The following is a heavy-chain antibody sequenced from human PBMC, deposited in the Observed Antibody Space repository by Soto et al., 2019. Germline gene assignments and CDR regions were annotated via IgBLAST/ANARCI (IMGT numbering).Heavy chain of an antibody. V-gene: IGHV3-11*01. CDR2: ISGSGFTI. CDR3: ARLGPIAAAGTPDY. CDR1: GFTSSDYY. D-gene: IGHD6-13*01. Sequence: AGGSLRLSCVASGFTSSDYYMSWFRQAPGKGLEWVSYISGSGFTIHDADSVKGRFTISRDNAKNSLYLQMNSLRAEDTAVYYCARLGPIAAAGTPDYWGQGTLVTVSS. J-gene: IGHJ4*02.